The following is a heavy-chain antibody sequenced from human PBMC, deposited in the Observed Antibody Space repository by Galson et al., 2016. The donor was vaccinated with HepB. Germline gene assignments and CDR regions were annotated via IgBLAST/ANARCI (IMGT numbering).Heavy chain of an antibody. D-gene: IGHD6-19*01. J-gene: IGHJ4*02. V-gene: IGHV3-21*01. Sequence: SLRLSCAASGFTFTSYSMNWVRQAPGKGLEWVSSISSSSTYIYYADSVKGRFTISRDNAKNSLYLQMNSLRADDTAVYYCARGAEWLALWYFDHWGQGTQVTVSS. CDR2: ISSSSTYI. CDR3: ARGAEWLALWYFDH. CDR1: GFTFTSYS.